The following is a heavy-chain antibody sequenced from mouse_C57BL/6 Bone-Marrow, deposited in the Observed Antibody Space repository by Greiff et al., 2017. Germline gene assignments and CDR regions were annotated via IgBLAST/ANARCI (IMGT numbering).Heavy chain of an antibody. CDR1: GFTFTDYY. V-gene: IGHV7-3*01. Sequence: EVMLVESGGGLVQPGGSLSISCAASGFTFTDYYMSWVRQPPGKALEWLGFIRNKANGYTTEYSASVKGRFTISRDNSQSILYLQMNSLRAEDSATYYCTRYYYGSSYLDYWGQGTTLTDSS. CDR2: IRNKANGYTT. CDR3: TRYYYGSSYLDY. D-gene: IGHD1-1*01. J-gene: IGHJ2*01.